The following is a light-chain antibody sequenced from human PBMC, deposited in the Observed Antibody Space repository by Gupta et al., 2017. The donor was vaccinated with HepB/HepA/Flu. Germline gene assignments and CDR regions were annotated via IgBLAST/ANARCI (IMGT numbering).Light chain of an antibody. J-gene: IGLJ2*01. V-gene: IGLV3-19*01. CDR2: GKS. Sequence: DPAVSVALGQPVTITCPGDGLRTYYANWYQQRPVPATVLVIYGKSNRPSGIPDRFSGSNSGNTASLTITRAQAEEEADYYCYSGDTSGNHLGLFGGGTKLTV. CDR1: GLRTYY. CDR3: YSGDTSGNHLGL.